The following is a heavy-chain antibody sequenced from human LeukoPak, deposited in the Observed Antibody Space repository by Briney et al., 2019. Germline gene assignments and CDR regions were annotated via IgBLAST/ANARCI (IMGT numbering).Heavy chain of an antibody. V-gene: IGHV4-34*01. CDR1: GGSFSGYY. D-gene: IGHD3-16*02. J-gene: IGHJ4*02. Sequence: SETLSLTCAVYGGSFSGYYWSWIRQPPGKGLEWIGEINHSGSTNYNPSLKSRVTISVDTSKNQFSLKLSSVTAADTAVYYCASFYYDYVWGSYRESTNWGQGTLVTVSS. CDR2: INHSGST. CDR3: ASFYYDYVWGSYRESTN.